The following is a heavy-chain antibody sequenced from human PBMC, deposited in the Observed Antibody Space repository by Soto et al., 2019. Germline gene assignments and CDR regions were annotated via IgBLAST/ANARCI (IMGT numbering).Heavy chain of an antibody. D-gene: IGHD2-21*02. J-gene: IGHJ4*02. Sequence: LRLSCAASGFTFSSYSMNWVRQAPGKGLEWVSSISSSSSYIYYADSVKGRFTISRDNAKNSLYLQMNSLRAEDTAVYYCARDFDCGGDCYQYYFDYWGQGTLVTVSS. CDR1: GFTFSSYS. CDR3: ARDFDCGGDCYQYYFDY. V-gene: IGHV3-21*01. CDR2: ISSSSSYI.